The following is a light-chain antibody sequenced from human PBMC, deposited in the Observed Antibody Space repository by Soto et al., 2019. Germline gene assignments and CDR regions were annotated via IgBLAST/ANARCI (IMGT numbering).Light chain of an antibody. CDR3: QKSDRAPAM. CDR1: QDIKKF. J-gene: IGKJ1*01. CDR2: AAS. Sequence: DIQLTQSPSSLSASLGDRVTITCRASQDIKKFLAWYQQRPGKVPDLLIYAASTLRSGVPSRFSGNASGTDFSFTISSLQPEDVATYYCQKSDRAPAMFGQGTKVDIK. V-gene: IGKV1-27*01.